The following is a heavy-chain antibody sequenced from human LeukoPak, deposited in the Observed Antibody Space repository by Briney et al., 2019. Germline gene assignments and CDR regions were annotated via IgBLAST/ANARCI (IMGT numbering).Heavy chain of an antibody. CDR1: GYTFTSYG. J-gene: IGHJ5*02. Sequence: ASVKVSCKASGYTFTSYGISWVRQAPGQGLQWMGWINPTTGRTNYAQKFQGRVTMARDTSISTAYMELSRLRSDDTAVYYCARGGGDYDILTAYFSWGQGTLVTVSS. V-gene: IGHV1-2*02. D-gene: IGHD3-9*01. CDR3: ARGGGDYDILTAYFS. CDR2: INPTTGRT.